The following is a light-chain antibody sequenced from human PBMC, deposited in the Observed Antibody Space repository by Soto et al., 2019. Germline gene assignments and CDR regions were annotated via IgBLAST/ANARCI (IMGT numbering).Light chain of an antibody. CDR3: QQYHNWPGYT. V-gene: IGKV3-15*01. Sequence: EIVMTQSPATLSVSPGERATLSCRASQTVSSYLAWYQQKPGQAPRLLIYGASTRASGIPARFSGSGSGTEFTLPLSSLQSEDFAVYFCQQYHNWPGYTFGQGTKLEIK. CDR1: QTVSSY. CDR2: GAS. J-gene: IGKJ2*01.